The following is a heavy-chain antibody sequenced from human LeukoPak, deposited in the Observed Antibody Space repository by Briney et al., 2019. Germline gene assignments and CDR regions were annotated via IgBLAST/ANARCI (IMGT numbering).Heavy chain of an antibody. J-gene: IGHJ3*02. Sequence: GGSLRLSCAASGFTFDDFAMHWVRQAPGKGLEWVSLISWDGGSTYYVDSVKGRFTISRDNSKNSLYLQMNSLRAEDTAVYYCAKHMPTYSSGWYWGAFDIWGQGTMVTVSS. CDR1: GFTFDDFA. D-gene: IGHD6-19*01. CDR2: ISWDGGST. V-gene: IGHV3-43D*03. CDR3: AKHMPTYSSGWYWGAFDI.